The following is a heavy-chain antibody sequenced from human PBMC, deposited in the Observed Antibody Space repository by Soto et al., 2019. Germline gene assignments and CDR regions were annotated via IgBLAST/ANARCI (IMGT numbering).Heavy chain of an antibody. CDR1: GGSFSGYY. Sequence: QSQTLSLTCAVYGGSFSGYYWSWIRQPPGKGLEWIGEINHSGSTNYNPSLKSRVTISVDTSKNQFSLKLSSVTAADTAVYYCARSPNPGYSSGWYYDYWGQGTLVTVSS. D-gene: IGHD6-19*01. J-gene: IGHJ4*02. V-gene: IGHV4-34*01. CDR3: ARSPNPGYSSGWYYDY. CDR2: INHSGST.